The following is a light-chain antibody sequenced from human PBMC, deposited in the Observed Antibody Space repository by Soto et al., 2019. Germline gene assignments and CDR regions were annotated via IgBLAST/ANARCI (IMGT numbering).Light chain of an antibody. CDR3: QQYYSTPYT. CDR2: WAS. Sequence: DIVMTQSPDSLAVSLGGRATINCKSSQSVLYSSNNKNYLAWYQQKPGQPPKLLIYWASTRESGVPDRFSGSGSGTDFTLTISSLQAEDVAVYYSQQYYSTPYTFGQGTKLEIK. CDR1: QSVLYSSNNKNY. J-gene: IGKJ2*01. V-gene: IGKV4-1*01.